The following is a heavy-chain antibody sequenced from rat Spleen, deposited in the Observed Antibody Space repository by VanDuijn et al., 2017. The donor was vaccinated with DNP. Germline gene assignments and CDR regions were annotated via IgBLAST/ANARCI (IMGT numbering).Heavy chain of an antibody. Sequence: EVQLVESGGGLVQPGRSLKLSCVAAGFTFSDYNMAWVRQAPTRGLEWVAAISTGGGNIYYRDSVKGRFTISRDNAKSTLYLQMDSLRSEDTATYYCTTDFERGYWGQGVMVTVSS. CDR1: GFTFSDYN. V-gene: IGHV5-27*01. J-gene: IGHJ2*01. CDR3: TTDFERGY. D-gene: IGHD1-11*01. CDR2: ISTGGGNI.